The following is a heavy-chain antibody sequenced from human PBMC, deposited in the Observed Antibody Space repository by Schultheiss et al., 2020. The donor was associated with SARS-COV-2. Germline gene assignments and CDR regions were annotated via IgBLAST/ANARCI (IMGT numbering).Heavy chain of an antibody. D-gene: IGHD3-3*01. CDR3: ARIYDFWSRFDP. Sequence: GESLKISCSAAGFDFSSYGMHWVRQAPGKGLEWVAVIIYDGSKRYYADSVKGRFTISRDNSKNTLYLQMNSLRAEDTAVYYCARIYDFWSRFDPWGQGTLVTVSS. CDR2: IIYDGSKR. J-gene: IGHJ5*02. CDR1: GFDFSSYG. V-gene: IGHV3-30*03.